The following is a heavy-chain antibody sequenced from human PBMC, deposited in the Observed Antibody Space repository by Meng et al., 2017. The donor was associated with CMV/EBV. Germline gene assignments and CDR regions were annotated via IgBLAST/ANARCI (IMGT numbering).Heavy chain of an antibody. CDR2: IYHSGST. V-gene: IGHV4-38-2*02. J-gene: IGHJ5*02. Sequence: SETLSLTCTVSGYSISSGYYCGWVRQPPGKGLEWIGSIYHSGSTNYNPSLKSRVTISVDTSKNQFTLKLSSVTAADTAVYYCARVGGYSSSWSRFGRGNWFDPWGQGTLVTVSS. CDR1: GYSISSGYY. CDR3: ARVGGYSSSWSRFGRGNWFDP. D-gene: IGHD6-13*01.